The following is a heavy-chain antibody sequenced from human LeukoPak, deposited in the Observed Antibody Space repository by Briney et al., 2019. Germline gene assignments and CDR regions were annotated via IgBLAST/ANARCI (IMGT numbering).Heavy chain of an antibody. V-gene: IGHV3-48*01. J-gene: IGHJ4*02. CDR3: ARDRGDIVVVVAASSPDY. CDR2: ISSSSVII. D-gene: IGHD2-15*01. CDR1: GFTFSAFS. Sequence: GGSLRLSCAASGFTFSAFSMNWVRQAPGKGLEWLSHISSSSVIIHYADSVKGRFTISRDNAMNSLFLQMNSLRAEDTAVYYCARDRGDIVVVVAASSPDYWGQGTWSPSPQ.